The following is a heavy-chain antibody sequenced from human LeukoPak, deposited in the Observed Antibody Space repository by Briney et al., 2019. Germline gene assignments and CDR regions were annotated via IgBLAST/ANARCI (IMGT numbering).Heavy chain of an antibody. CDR3: ARGGGPNIYSSGLPYYFDY. V-gene: IGHV4-39*07. Sequence: TPSETLSLTCTVSGGSISSSSYYWGWIRQPPGKGLEWIGSIYYSGSTYYNPSLKSRFTISVDTSKNQFSLKLSSVTAADTAVYYCARGGGPNIYSSGLPYYFDYWGQGTLVTVSS. CDR1: GGSISSSSYY. J-gene: IGHJ4*02. D-gene: IGHD6-19*01. CDR2: IYYSGST.